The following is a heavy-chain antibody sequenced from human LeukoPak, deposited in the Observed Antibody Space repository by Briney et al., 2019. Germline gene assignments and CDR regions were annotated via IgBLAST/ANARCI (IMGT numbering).Heavy chain of an antibody. J-gene: IGHJ6*02. Sequence: GGSLRLSCAASGFTFTSYWMHWVRQAPGKGLVWLSRINTDGTITSYAASLEGRFTISRDNAKNTVYLQMNSLRAEDTAVYYCARDDVVVGSSSWAFYYYYYGMDVWGQGTTVTVSS. D-gene: IGHD6-13*01. CDR1: GFTFTSYW. CDR3: ARDDVVVGSSSWAFYYYYYGMDV. CDR2: INTDGTIT. V-gene: IGHV3-74*01.